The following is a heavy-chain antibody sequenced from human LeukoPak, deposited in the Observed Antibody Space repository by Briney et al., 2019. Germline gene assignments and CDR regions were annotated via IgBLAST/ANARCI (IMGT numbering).Heavy chain of an antibody. V-gene: IGHV3-30*18. Sequence: GGSLRLSCAASGFIFSSYGMYWVRQAPGKGLEWVAVISNDGNNKQYADSVKGRFTISRDNSKNTLYLHMNSLRADDTAVYHCAKDGLMRFFDYWGQGTLVTVSS. J-gene: IGHJ4*02. CDR1: GFIFSSYG. D-gene: IGHD2-8*01. CDR2: ISNDGNNK. CDR3: AKDGLMRFFDY.